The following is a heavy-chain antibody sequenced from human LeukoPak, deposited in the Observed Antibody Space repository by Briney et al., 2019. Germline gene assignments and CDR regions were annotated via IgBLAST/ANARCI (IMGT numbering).Heavy chain of an antibody. CDR1: GGSLNSGAYY. V-gene: IGHV4-31*03. J-gene: IGHJ4*02. CDR2: ISYSGST. CDR3: ARMLRGIVVVTPYYFDY. D-gene: IGHD2-21*02. Sequence: PSETLSLTGSVFGGSLNSGAYYWSWVRQHPGKGLEWIGYISYSGSTYYNPSLKSRVSISGDTSKNQFSLTVSSVTAADTAVYYCARMLRGIVVVTPYYFDYWGQGTLVTVSS.